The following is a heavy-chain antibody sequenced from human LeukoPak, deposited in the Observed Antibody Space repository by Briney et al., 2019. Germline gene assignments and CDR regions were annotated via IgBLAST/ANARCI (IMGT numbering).Heavy chain of an antibody. CDR2: INTNTGNP. J-gene: IGHJ6*03. Sequence: GASVKVSCKASGYTFTSYAMNWVRQAPGQGLGWMGWINTNTGNPTYAQGFTGRFVFSLDTSVSTAYLQISSLKAEDTAVYYCAREGWGLLYTLPLQRYYYYMDVWGKGTTVTVSS. V-gene: IGHV7-4-1*02. D-gene: IGHD3-10*01. CDR3: AREGWGLLYTLPLQRYYYYMDV. CDR1: GYTFTSYA.